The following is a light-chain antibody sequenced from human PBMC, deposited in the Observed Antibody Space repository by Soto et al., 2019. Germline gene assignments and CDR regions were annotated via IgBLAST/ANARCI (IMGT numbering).Light chain of an antibody. J-gene: IGKJ4*01. Sequence: ETVMTQSPATLSVSPGEGATLSCRASQSVSSNLVWYQHRPGQAPRPLIYGASTRATDIPARFSGSGSGTEFTLTISSLQSEDYAVYYCQQYNNLPRTFGGGTKVEIK. CDR3: QQYNNLPRT. CDR1: QSVSSN. V-gene: IGKV3-15*01. CDR2: GAS.